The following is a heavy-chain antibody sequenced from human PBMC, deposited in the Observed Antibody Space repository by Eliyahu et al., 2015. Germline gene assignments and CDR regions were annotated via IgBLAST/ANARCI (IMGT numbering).Heavy chain of an antibody. V-gene: IGHV3-53*02. Sequence: EVQLVETGGGLIQSGGSVRLSCXASGFIFSSNYMSWVRQAPGEGLEWVSDIDSGDRTYYADXVKGRFTISRDKSKKTLYLQMNSLRAEDTAVYYCARDAATTYSYWGQGTLVTVSS. J-gene: IGHJ4*02. CDR1: GFIFSSNY. D-gene: IGHD5-12*01. CDR2: IDSGDRT. CDR3: ARDAATTYSY.